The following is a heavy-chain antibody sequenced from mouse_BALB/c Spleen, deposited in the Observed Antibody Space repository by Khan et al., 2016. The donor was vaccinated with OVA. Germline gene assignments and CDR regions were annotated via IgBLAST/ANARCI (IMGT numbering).Heavy chain of an antibody. Sequence: QVQLQQSGGELVKPGTSVKMSCKAAGYTFTNFWIGWVKQRPGHGLEWIGDIYPGSGNSNFNEKFRGKATLTSDTSSSTAYMQLSSLTFEDSAIYYCARPYYYGNRCETMDAWGQGTSVTVSS. CDR3: ARPYYYGNRCETMDA. V-gene: IGHV1-63*02. D-gene: IGHD1-1*01. CDR2: IYPGSGNS. J-gene: IGHJ4*01. CDR1: GYTFTNFW.